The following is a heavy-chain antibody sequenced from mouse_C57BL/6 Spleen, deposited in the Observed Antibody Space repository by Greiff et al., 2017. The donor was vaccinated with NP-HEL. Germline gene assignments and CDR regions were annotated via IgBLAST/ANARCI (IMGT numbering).Heavy chain of an antibody. CDR3: ARFGSGGAWFAY. CDR1: GYTFTDYY. D-gene: IGHD3-2*02. J-gene: IGHJ3*01. V-gene: IGHV1-26*01. CDR2: INPNNGGT. Sequence: EVQLQQSGPELVKPGASVKISCKASGYTFTDYYMNWVKQSHGKSLEWIGDINPNNGGTSYNQKFKGKATLTVDKSSSTAYMELRRLTSEDSAVYYCARFGSGGAWFAYWGQGTLVTVSA.